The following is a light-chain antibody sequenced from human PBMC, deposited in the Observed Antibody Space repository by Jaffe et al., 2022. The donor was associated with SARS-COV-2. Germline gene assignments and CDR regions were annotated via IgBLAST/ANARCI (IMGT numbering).Light chain of an antibody. CDR1: QSVLSSSNNKNY. Sequence: DIVMTQSPDSLAVSLGERATINCKSSQSVLSSSNNKNYLAWYQQRPGQPPKLLIYWASTRESGVPDRFTGSGSGTDFTLTISSLQADDVALYYCQQYYRTPLTFGPGTKVDVK. V-gene: IGKV4-1*01. J-gene: IGKJ3*01. CDR3: QQYYRTPLT. CDR2: WAS.